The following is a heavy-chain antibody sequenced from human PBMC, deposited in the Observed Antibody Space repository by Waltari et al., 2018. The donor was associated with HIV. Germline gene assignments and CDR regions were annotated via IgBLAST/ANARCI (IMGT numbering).Heavy chain of an antibody. D-gene: IGHD3-22*01. J-gene: IGHJ4*02. Sequence: EVQLLESGGGLVQPGGSLRLSCAASGFRFSNYAMNWVRQAPGNGLEWVSAISGSGGSTYYADSVKGRFTISTDNSKNTLYLQMNSLRAEDTAVYYCAKYYRNDYDSSGHFDYWGQGTLVTVSS. CDR3: AKYYRNDYDSSGHFDY. V-gene: IGHV3-23*01. CDR2: ISGSGGST. CDR1: GFRFSNYA.